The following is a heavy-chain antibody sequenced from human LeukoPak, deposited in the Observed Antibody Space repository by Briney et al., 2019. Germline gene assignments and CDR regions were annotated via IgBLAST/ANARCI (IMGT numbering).Heavy chain of an antibody. D-gene: IGHD3-16*01. CDR2: MNAGNGNT. CDR1: GYTFTSYA. CDR3: ARAPPLSYGHHVWFDY. V-gene: IGHV1-3*03. J-gene: IGHJ4*02. Sequence: ASVKVSCKASGYTFTSYAMHWVRQAPGQRLGWMGGMNAGNGNTKYSQEFQCRVTITRDTSASTAYMDLSSLRSEDMAVHYRARAPPLSYGHHVWFDYWRQGTLVRVSS.